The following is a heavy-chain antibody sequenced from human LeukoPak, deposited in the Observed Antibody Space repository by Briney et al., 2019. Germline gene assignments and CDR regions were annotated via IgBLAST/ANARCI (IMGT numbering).Heavy chain of an antibody. D-gene: IGHD1-26*01. CDR1: GYTLTELS. V-gene: IGHV1-24*01. CDR3: ATDPVGASTFDY. J-gene: IGHJ4*02. CDR2: FDPEDGET. Sequence: ASVKVSCKVSGYTLTELSMHWVRQAPGKGLEWMGGFDPEDGETIYAQKFQGRVTMTEDTSTDTAYMELSSLRSEGTAVYYCATDPVGASTFDYWGQGTLVTVSS.